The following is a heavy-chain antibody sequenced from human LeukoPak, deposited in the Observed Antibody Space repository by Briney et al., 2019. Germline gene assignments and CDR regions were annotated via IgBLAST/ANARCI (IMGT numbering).Heavy chain of an antibody. D-gene: IGHD3-10*01. CDR2: ITPSGGST. Sequence: GGSLRLSCAASGFTSSHPMSWVRQAPGKGLEWVSAITPSGGSTFYADSVKGRFTISRDNTKNTLYLQMNSLRAEHTAVYYGAKVTWFEESRFRDFGSWGQGTLVTVSS. CDR1: GFTSSHP. J-gene: IGHJ4*02. V-gene: IGHV3-23*01. CDR3: AKVTWFEESRFRDFGS.